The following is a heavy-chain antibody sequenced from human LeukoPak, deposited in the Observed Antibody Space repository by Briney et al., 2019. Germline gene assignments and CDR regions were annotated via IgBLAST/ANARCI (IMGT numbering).Heavy chain of an antibody. Sequence: GGSLRLSCAASGLTFSSYSMNWVRQAPGKGLEWVSSISSSSSYIYYADSVKGRFTISRDNAKNSLYLQMNSLRAEDTAVYYCARVSVEMATIAPFDYWGQGTLVTVSS. CDR2: ISSSSSYI. CDR3: ARVSVEMATIAPFDY. D-gene: IGHD5-24*01. CDR1: GLTFSSYS. J-gene: IGHJ4*02. V-gene: IGHV3-21*01.